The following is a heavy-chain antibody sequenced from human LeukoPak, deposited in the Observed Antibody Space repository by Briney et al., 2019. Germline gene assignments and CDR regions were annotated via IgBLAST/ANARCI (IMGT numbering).Heavy chain of an antibody. D-gene: IGHD6-25*01. CDR1: AGSISTFY. CDR2: INYSGST. V-gene: IGHV4-4*07. CDR3: AREGGDPRWLDP. J-gene: IGHJ5*02. Sequence: PSETLSLTCTVSAGSISTFYWTWIRQPAGKGLEWIGRINYSGSTNYNPSLRGRVSMSVDRPKNQFSLTLNSVTAADTAVYCCAREGGDPRWLDPWGQGTLVTVSS.